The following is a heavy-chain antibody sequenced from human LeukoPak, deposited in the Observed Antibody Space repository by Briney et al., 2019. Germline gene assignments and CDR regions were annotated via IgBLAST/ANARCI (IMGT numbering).Heavy chain of an antibody. CDR1: SGSIRSYY. V-gene: IGHV4-59*01. D-gene: IGHD3-10*01. CDR2: INFSGTT. J-gene: IGHJ6*02. CDR3: ARGSGALYYGMDV. Sequence: SETLSLTCTVPSGSIRSYYWSWIQQPPGEGLEWIGYINFSGTTNYNPSLKSRVTISADTSKDQFSLKLTSVTAADTAVYYCARGSGALYYGMDVWGQGATVTVSS.